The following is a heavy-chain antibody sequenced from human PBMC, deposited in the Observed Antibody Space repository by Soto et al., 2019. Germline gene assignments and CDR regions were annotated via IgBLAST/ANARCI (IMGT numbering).Heavy chain of an antibody. V-gene: IGHV4-4*02. J-gene: IGHJ4*02. CDR2: IYRTGST. D-gene: IGHD1-7*01. Sequence: SETLSLTCAVSGGSSTSNNWWTWVRQPPGQGLEWIGEIYRTGSTNYNPSLKSRVTISLDKSENQFSLKVTSLTAADTAVYYCASRDPGTSVDYWGQGTLVTVSS. CDR1: GGSSTSNNW. CDR3: ASRDPGTSVDY.